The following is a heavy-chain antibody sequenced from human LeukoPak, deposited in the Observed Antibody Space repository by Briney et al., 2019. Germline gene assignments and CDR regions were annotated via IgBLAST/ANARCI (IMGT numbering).Heavy chain of an antibody. J-gene: IGHJ6*02. Sequence: PSETLSLTCTVSGGSISSYYWSWIRQPPGKGLEWIGYIYYSGSTNYNPSLKSRVTISVDTSKNQFSLKLSSVTAADTAVYYCARSAIAARPYYYYGMDVWGQGTTVPVSS. CDR3: ARSAIAARPYYYYGMDV. CDR1: GGSISSYY. V-gene: IGHV4-59*12. CDR2: IYYSGST. D-gene: IGHD6-6*01.